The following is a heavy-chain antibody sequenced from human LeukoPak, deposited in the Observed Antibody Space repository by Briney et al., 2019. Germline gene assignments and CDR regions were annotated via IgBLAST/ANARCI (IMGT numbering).Heavy chain of an antibody. CDR2: IKEDGSEK. D-gene: IGHD3-10*01. J-gene: IGHJ6*03. CDR3: ARDRRGVNFYYYYMDV. V-gene: IGHV3-7*01. CDR1: GFMFTGYW. Sequence: GGSLRLSCEAPGFMFTGYWMSWVRQAPGKGLEWVANIKEDGSEKYYVDSVKGRFTISRDNPKKLLYLQMNSLRAEDTAVYYCARDRRGVNFYYYYMDVWGKGTSVIVSS.